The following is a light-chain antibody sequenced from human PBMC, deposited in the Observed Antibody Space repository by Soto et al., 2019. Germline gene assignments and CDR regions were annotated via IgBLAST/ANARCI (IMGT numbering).Light chain of an antibody. CDR2: DAS. Sequence: IVLTQSPGTLALSPGDQSTLSCRASQSVGKYLVWYQQKPGQAPRLLIYDASNRATGIPARFSGSGSGTDFTLTISRLEPEDFAVYFCQQYGSSITFGQGRLLEI. CDR3: QQYGSSIT. J-gene: IGKJ5*01. V-gene: IGKV3-20*01. CDR1: QSVGKY.